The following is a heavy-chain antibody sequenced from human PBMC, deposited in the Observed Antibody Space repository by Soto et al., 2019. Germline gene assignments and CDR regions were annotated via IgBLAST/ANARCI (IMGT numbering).Heavy chain of an antibody. J-gene: IGHJ5*02. Sequence: ASVKVSCKXSGYTFTSYGISWVRQAPGQGLEWMGWISAYNGNTNYAQKLQGRVTMTTDTSTSTAYMELRSLRSDDTAVYYCARDVSNYYDSSGYFRFDPWGQGTLVTVS. CDR3: ARDVSNYYDSSGYFRFDP. V-gene: IGHV1-18*04. CDR1: GYTFTSYG. CDR2: ISAYNGNT. D-gene: IGHD3-22*01.